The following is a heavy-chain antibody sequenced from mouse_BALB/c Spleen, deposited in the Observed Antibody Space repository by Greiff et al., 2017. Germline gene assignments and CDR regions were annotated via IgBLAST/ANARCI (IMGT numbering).Heavy chain of an antibody. CDR2: ISSGSSTI. V-gene: IGHV5-17*02. CDR1: GFTFSSFG. J-gene: IGHJ2*01. CDR3: ARSDYYRYDEDYFDY. D-gene: IGHD2-14*01. Sequence: EVQVVESGGGLVQPGGSRKLSCAASGFTFSSFGMHWVRQAPEKGLEWVAYISSGSSTIYYADTVKGRFTISRDNPKNTLFLQMTSLRSEDTAMYYCARSDYYRYDEDYFDYWGQGTTLTVSS.